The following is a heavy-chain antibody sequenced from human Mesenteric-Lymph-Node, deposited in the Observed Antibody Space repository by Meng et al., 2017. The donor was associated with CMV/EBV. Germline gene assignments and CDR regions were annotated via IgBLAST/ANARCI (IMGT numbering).Heavy chain of an antibody. CDR2: INPNSGGT. V-gene: IGHV1-2*02. CDR1: GYTFTDYF. Sequence: ASVKVSCKASGYTFTDYFMHWVRLAPGQGLEWMGWINPNSGGTEYGQKFQGRVTMTRDTSSSTAYMELSRLTSDDTAVYYCAREPSGSYDYWGQGTLVIVPQ. CDR3: AREPSGSYDY. D-gene: IGHD1-26*01. J-gene: IGHJ4*02.